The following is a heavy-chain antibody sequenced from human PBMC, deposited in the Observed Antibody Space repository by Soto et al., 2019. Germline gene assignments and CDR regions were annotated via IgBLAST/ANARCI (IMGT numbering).Heavy chain of an antibody. CDR2: INHSGST. J-gene: IGHJ1*01. CDR3: ARGSGYCSGGSCHPIAEYFQH. D-gene: IGHD2-15*01. Sequence: SETLSLTCAVYGGSFSGYYWSWIRQPPGKGLERIGEINHSGSTNYNPSLKSRVTISVDTSKNQFSLKLSSVTAAGTAVYYCARGSGYCSGGSCHPIAEYFQHWGQGTLVTVSS. CDR1: GGSFSGYY. V-gene: IGHV4-34*01.